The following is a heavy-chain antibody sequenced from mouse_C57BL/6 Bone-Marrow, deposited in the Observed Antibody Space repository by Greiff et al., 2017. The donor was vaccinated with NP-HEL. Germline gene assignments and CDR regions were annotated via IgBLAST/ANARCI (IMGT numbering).Heavy chain of an antibody. CDR3: ARGRAITTVVATFDAMDY. V-gene: IGHV5-4*01. CDR2: ISDGGSYT. Sequence: EVHLVESGGGLVKPGGSLKLSCAASGFTFSSYAMSWVRQTPEKRLEWVATISDGGSYTYYPDNVKGRFTISRDNAKNNLYLQMSHLKSEDTAMYYCARGRAITTVVATFDAMDYWGQGTSVTVSS. D-gene: IGHD1-1*01. J-gene: IGHJ4*01. CDR1: GFTFSSYA.